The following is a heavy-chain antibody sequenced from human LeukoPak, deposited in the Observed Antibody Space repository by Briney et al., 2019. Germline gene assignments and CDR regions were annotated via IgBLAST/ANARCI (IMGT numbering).Heavy chain of an antibody. D-gene: IGHD2-15*01. CDR1: GYSFTSYW. Sequence: GESLNISCKGSGYSFTSYWIGWVRQMPGKGLEWVGIIYPVDSDTRYSPSFQGQVTISADKSISTAYLQWSSLKASDTAMYYCARLELQENWFDPWGQGTLVTVSS. V-gene: IGHV5-51*01. J-gene: IGHJ5*02. CDR3: ARLELQENWFDP. CDR2: IYPVDSDT.